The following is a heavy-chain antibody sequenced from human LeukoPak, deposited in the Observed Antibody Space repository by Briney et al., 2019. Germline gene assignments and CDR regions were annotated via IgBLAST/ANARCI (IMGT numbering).Heavy chain of an antibody. CDR3: VNQISGWVY. Sequence: GGSLRLSCSASGFTFYRFAMHWVRQAPGEGLEYLSGIGSNGRSTHNADSVKGRFTISRDNSKNTLFLQMTSLRAEDTAVYYCVNQISGWVYWGQGTLVTVSS. D-gene: IGHD6-19*01. CDR2: IGSNGRST. J-gene: IGHJ4*02. CDR1: GFTFYRFA. V-gene: IGHV3-64D*06.